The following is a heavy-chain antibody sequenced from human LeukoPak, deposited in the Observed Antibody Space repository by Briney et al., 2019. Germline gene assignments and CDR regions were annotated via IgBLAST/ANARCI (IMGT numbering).Heavy chain of an antibody. D-gene: IGHD6-13*01. V-gene: IGHV4-59*08. J-gene: IGHJ1*01. CDR3: ARLPGIAAV. CDR1: GGSTSSYY. Sequence: PSETLSLSCTVSGGSTSSYYWSWIRQPPGKSLEWIGYIYYSGSTTYNPSLKSRVTISIDTSKNQVSLNLTSVSAADTAVYYCARLPGIAAVWGQGTLAIVSS. CDR2: IYYSGST.